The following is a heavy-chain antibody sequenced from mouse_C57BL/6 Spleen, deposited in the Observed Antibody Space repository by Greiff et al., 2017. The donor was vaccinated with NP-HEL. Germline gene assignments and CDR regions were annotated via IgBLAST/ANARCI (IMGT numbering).Heavy chain of an antibody. V-gene: IGHV1-26*01. CDR1: GYTFTDYY. CDR3: ARADGYYGAMDY. Sequence: EVQLQQSGPELVKPGASVKISCKASGYTFTDYYMNWVKQSHGKSLEWIGDINPNNGGTSYKQKFKGKATLTVDKSSSTAYMELRSLTSADSAVYYCARADGYYGAMDYWGQGTSVTVSS. D-gene: IGHD2-3*01. J-gene: IGHJ4*01. CDR2: INPNNGGT.